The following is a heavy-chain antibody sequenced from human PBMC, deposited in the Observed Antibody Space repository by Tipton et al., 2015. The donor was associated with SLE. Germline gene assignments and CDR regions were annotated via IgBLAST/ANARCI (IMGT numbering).Heavy chain of an antibody. J-gene: IGHJ3*02. CDR2: VYDNGST. Sequence: TLSLTCTVSGDSISSHYWSWIRQSPGKGLEWIGYVYDNGSTNYNPSLKSRVTISVDTSKNQFSLKLSSVTAADTAVYYCARDDLTVGAFDIWGQGTMVTVSS. CDR1: GDSISSHY. D-gene: IGHD4-11*01. V-gene: IGHV4-59*11. CDR3: ARDDLTVGAFDI.